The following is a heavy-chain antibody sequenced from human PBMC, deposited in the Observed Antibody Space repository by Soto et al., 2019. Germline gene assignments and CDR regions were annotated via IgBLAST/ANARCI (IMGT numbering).Heavy chain of an antibody. D-gene: IGHD6-19*01. CDR3: AKGVPGIAVAGTGYFQH. Sequence: AGGSHRLSSASSGFTFRSYAMSWVRQATGKGLEWVSGISGSGDSTYYADSVKGRFTISRDNSKNTLYLQMNSLRAEDTAVYYCAKGVPGIAVAGTGYFQHWGQGTLVTVSS. V-gene: IGHV3-23*01. J-gene: IGHJ1*01. CDR1: GFTFRSYA. CDR2: ISGSGDST.